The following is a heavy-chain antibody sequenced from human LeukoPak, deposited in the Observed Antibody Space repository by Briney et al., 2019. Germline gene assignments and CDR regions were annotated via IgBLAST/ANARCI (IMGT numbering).Heavy chain of an antibody. V-gene: IGHV3-48*01. Sequence: GGSLRLSCAASGFTFSSYSMNWVCQAPGKGLEWVSYISSSSSTIYYADSVKGRFTISRDNAKNSLYLQMNSLRAEDTAVYYCAKTAAPYDILTGYASWGQGTLVTVSS. CDR3: AKTAAPYDILTGYAS. CDR1: GFTFSSYS. J-gene: IGHJ4*02. D-gene: IGHD3-9*01. CDR2: ISSSSSTI.